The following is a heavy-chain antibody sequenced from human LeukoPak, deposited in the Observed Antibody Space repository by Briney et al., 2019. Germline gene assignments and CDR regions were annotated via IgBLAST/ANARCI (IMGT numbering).Heavy chain of an antibody. V-gene: IGHV1-69-2*01. Sequence: GASVKVSCKASGYTFTDYYMHWVQQAPGKGLEWMGRVDPEDGETIYAEKFQGRVTITADTSTDTAYMELSSLRSDDTAVYYCARDHDIVVVPAARVPDYWGQGTLVTVSS. CDR2: VDPEDGET. CDR3: ARDHDIVVVPAARVPDY. J-gene: IGHJ4*02. D-gene: IGHD2-2*01. CDR1: GYTFTDYY.